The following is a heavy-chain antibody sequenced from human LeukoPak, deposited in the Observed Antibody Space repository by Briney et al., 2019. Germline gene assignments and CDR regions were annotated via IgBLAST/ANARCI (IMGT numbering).Heavy chain of an antibody. J-gene: IGHJ3*02. Sequence: GESLKISCKASGYKFSIYYIGWVRQMPGKGLEWMGIIYPGDSDPKYSPSFQGQVTISADKSISTAYLQWSSLKASDTAIYYCASETIGTRGAGGFDIWGQGTPVIVSP. CDR2: IYPGDSDP. V-gene: IGHV5-51*01. CDR1: GYKFSIYY. D-gene: IGHD2/OR15-2a*01. CDR3: ASETIGTRGAGGFDI.